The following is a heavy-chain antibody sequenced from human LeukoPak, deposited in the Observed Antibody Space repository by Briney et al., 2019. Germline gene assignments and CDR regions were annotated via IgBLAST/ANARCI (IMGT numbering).Heavy chain of an antibody. V-gene: IGHV3-23*01. J-gene: IGHJ4*02. Sequence: GGSLRPSCAASAFTFGSFGMSWVRQAPGKGLEWASAISDTGGSTFYADSVKGRFTISRDNSKNTLYLQMNSLRAEDTAIYYCAKGRIQSYMAPEYWGQGTLVTVSS. CDR3: AKGRIQSYMAPEY. D-gene: IGHD4-11*01. CDR1: AFTFGSFG. CDR2: ISDTGGST.